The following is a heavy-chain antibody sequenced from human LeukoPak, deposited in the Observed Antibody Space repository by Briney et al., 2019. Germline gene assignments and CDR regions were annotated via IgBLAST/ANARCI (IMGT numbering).Heavy chain of an antibody. CDR2: ISGSGDNT. CDR3: AKGIGLAVAGLHY. CDR1: GFTFSSCA. V-gene: IGHV3-23*01. Sequence: GGSLRLSCGASGFTFSSCAMTWVRQAPGKGLEWGSAISGSGDNTYYADSVKGRFTISRDNSKTTLNLQMNSLRAEDTAVYYCAKGIGLAVAGLHYWGQGTLVTVSS. J-gene: IGHJ4*02. D-gene: IGHD6-19*01.